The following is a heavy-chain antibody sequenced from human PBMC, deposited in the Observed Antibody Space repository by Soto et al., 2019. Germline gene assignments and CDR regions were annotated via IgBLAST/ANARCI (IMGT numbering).Heavy chain of an antibody. CDR3: AKDWYHTIDS. CDR2: INSDGSSI. CDR1: GFDFSNTW. J-gene: IGHJ4*02. Sequence: GWSLRLSCGTSGFDFSNTWIHLVRQVPGQGLVWVSRINSDGSSIIYAHSVKGRLTLSRENAKNTVHLQMSSLRVEDTAVYYCAKDWYHTIDSWGKGIQVTVSS. V-gene: IGHV3-74*01. D-gene: IGHD1-20*01.